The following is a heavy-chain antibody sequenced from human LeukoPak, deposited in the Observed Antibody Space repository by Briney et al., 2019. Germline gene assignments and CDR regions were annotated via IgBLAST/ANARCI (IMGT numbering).Heavy chain of an antibody. CDR1: GGTFSSYA. J-gene: IGHJ4*02. CDR3: AREDIDTATGCIDY. V-gene: IGHV1-69*05. CDR2: IIPIFGTA. Sequence: SVKVSCXASGGTFSSYAISWVRQARGQGLEWMGRIIPIFGTANYAQKFQGRVTITTDESTSTAYMELSSLRSEDTAVYYRAREDIDTATGCIDYWGQGTLVTVSS. D-gene: IGHD5-18*01.